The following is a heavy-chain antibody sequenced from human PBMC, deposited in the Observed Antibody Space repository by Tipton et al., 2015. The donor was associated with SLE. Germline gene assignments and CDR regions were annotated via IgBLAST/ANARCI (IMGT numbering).Heavy chain of an antibody. Sequence: TLSLTCTVSGGSISSGGYYWSWIRQHPGKGLEWIGYIYYSGSTYYNPSLKSRVTISVDTSKNQFSLKLSSVTAAETAVYYCARVNGGRAQFDYWGQGTLVSVSS. D-gene: IGHD1-26*01. V-gene: IGHV4-31*03. J-gene: IGHJ4*02. CDR1: GGSISSGGYY. CDR2: IYYSGST. CDR3: ARVNGGRAQFDY.